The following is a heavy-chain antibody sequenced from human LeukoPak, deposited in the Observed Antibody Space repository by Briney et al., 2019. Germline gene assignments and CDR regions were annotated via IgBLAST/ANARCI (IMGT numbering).Heavy chain of an antibody. CDR3: ARRWDSGRIAAAGTALDYYYYGMDV. V-gene: IGHV1-18*01. D-gene: IGHD6-13*01. CDR1: GYTFTSYG. Sequence: GASVKVSCKASGYTFTSYGISWVRQAPGQGLEWMGWISAYNGNTNYAQKLQGRVTMTTDTSTSTAYMELRSLRSDDTAVYYCARRWDSGRIAAAGTALDYYYYGMDVWGQGTTVTVSS. CDR2: ISAYNGNT. J-gene: IGHJ6*02.